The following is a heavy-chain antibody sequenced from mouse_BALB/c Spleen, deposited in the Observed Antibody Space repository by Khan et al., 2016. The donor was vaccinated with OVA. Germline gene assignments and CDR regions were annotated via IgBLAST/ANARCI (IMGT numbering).Heavy chain of an antibody. V-gene: IGHV1-26*01. J-gene: IGHJ3*01. CDR1: GYSFTGYY. CDR3: TRDDAAY. CDR2: VNPNNGGA. Sequence: VQLQQSGPDLVRPGASVKISCKASGYSFTGYYMYWVKQSHGKSLEWIGRVNPNNGGASFNQKFRDKAILTVDKSSSTAYMELRSLTSEDSAVYYCTRDDAAYWGQGTLVTVSA. D-gene: IGHD2-12*01.